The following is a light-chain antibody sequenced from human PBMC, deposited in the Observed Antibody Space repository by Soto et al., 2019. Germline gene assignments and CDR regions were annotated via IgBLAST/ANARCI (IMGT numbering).Light chain of an antibody. V-gene: IGKV1-39*01. Sequence: DIQLTQSPSSLSSSVGDTVTITCRASQSISSYLNWYQQKPGKAPTLLIYGASSLHRGVPSRFSGSGSGTDFTLTISSLQPEDFATYSCQQSFSTLWTFGQGTKVDIK. CDR3: QQSFSTLWT. J-gene: IGKJ1*01. CDR2: GAS. CDR1: QSISSY.